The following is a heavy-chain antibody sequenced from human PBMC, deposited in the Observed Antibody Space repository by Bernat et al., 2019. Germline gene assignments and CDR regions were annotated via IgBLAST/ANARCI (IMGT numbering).Heavy chain of an antibody. CDR2: IDSDGSRI. Sequence: EVQLVESGGGLVQPGGSLRLSCAASGFTFSSYWMYWVRQAPGKGLVWVSGIDSDGSRITYADSVKGRFTISRDNAKNSLYLQMNSLSAEDTAVYYCARERSSSSHSDYWGQGTLVTVSS. D-gene: IGHD6-6*01. J-gene: IGHJ4*02. V-gene: IGHV3-74*01. CDR1: GFTFSSYW. CDR3: ARERSSSSHSDY.